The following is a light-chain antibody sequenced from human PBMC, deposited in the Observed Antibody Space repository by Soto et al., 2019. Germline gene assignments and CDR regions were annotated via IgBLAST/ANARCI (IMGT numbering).Light chain of an antibody. J-gene: IGKJ5*01. Sequence: EIVLTQSPGTLSLSPGARATLSCRASQSVSASYLVWYQQKPGQAPRLLIFGASARATGIPDRFSGSGSGTDFTLTISSLEPEEFAVDDGQQYNNWPITFGQGTRLEIK. CDR1: QSVSASY. V-gene: IGKV3-20*01. CDR2: GAS. CDR3: QQYNNWPIT.